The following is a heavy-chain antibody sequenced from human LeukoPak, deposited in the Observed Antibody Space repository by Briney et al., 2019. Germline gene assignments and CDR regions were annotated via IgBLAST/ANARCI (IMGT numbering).Heavy chain of an antibody. D-gene: IGHD6-19*01. CDR2: IKQDGREK. CDR3: ARDPPSGAYSSGWYLNY. Sequence: GGSLRLSCAASGFTFSSYWMSWVRQAPGKGLEWVANIKQDGREKYYVDSVKGRFTISRDNAKNSLYLQMNSLRAEDTAVYYCARDPPSGAYSSGWYLNYWGQGTLVTVSS. J-gene: IGHJ4*02. CDR1: GFTFSSYW. V-gene: IGHV3-7*01.